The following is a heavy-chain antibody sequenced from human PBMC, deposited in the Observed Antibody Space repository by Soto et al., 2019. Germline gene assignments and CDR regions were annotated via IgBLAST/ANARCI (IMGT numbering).Heavy chain of an antibody. CDR3: AREGIQLWLTNYYYYYGMDV. Sequence: PSQTLSLTCPIPGDSVSSNSAAWNWIRQSPSRGLEWLGRTYYRSKWYNDYAVSVKSRITINPDTSKNQFSLQLNSVTPEDTAVYYCAREGIQLWLTNYYYYYGMDVWGQGTTVTVSS. CDR2: TYYRSKWYN. CDR1: GDSVSSNSAA. V-gene: IGHV6-1*01. J-gene: IGHJ6*02. D-gene: IGHD5-18*01.